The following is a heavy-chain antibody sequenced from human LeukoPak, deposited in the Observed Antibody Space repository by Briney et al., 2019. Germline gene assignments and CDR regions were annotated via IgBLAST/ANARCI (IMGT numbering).Heavy chain of an antibody. CDR2: IYYSGST. D-gene: IGHD2/OR15-2a*01. V-gene: IGHV4-39*01. CDR3: ARTTFYGDYVDY. Sequence: NPSETLSLTCTVSGGPISSSSYYWGWIRQPPGKRLEWSGSIYYSGSTYYNPPLKSRVTISVDTSKNPFSLKLSSVTAADTAVYYCARTTFYGDYVDYWGQGTLVTVSS. CDR1: GGPISSSSYY. J-gene: IGHJ4*02.